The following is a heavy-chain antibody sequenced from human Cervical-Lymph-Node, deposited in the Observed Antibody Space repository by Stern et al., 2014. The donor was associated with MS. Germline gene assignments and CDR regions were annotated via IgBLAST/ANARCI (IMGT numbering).Heavy chain of an antibody. CDR3: ARKLCSGGSCYSLDY. V-gene: IGHV5-51*01. Sequence: VQLVQSGAEVKKPGGSLKISCKGSGYNFTNYWIGWVRQMPGKGLEWMGIIYPGDSDTRYSPSFQGQVTISADKSISTAYLQWSSLKASDTAMYYCARKLCSGGSCYSLDYWGQGTLVTVSS. D-gene: IGHD2-15*01. CDR1: GYNFTNYW. J-gene: IGHJ4*02. CDR2: IYPGDSDT.